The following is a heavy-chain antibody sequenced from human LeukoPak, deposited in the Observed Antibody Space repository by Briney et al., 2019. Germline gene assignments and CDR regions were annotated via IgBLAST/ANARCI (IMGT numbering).Heavy chain of an antibody. V-gene: IGHV3-21*01. J-gene: IGHJ6*02. CDR1: GFTFSSYS. CDR2: ISSSSSYI. Sequence: PGGSLRLSCAASGFTFSSYSMNWVRQAPGKGLEWVSSISSSSSYIYYADSVKGRFTISRDNAKNSLYLQMNSPRAEDTAVYYCAREASSGTMDVWGQGTTVTVSS. D-gene: IGHD1-26*01. CDR3: AREASSGTMDV.